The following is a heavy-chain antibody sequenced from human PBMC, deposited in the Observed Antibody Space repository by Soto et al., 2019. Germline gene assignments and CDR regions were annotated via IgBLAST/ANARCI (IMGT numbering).Heavy chain of an antibody. J-gene: IGHJ5*02. CDR3: ARAESWVGDYVRFAWFDP. V-gene: IGHV4-30-4*01. Sequence: TSETLSLTCTVSGGSISSGDYYWSWIRQPPGKGLEWIGYIYYGGSTYYNPSLKSRVTISVDTSKNQFSLKLSSVTAAGTAVYYWARAESWVGDYVRFAWFDPWGQGTLVTVSS. D-gene: IGHD4-17*01. CDR2: IYYGGST. CDR1: GGSISSGDYY.